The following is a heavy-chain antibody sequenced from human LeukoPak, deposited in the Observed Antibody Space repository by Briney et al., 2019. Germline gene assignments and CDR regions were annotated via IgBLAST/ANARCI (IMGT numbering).Heavy chain of an antibody. J-gene: IGHJ4*02. CDR3: AKDRNDYGDYISDY. CDR2: ISGSGGRT. D-gene: IGHD4-17*01. V-gene: IGHV3-23*01. CDR1: GFTFSSYA. Sequence: GGSLRLSCAASGFTFSSYAMSWVRQAPGKGLEWVSAISGSGGRTYYADSVKGRFTISRDNSKNTLYLQMNSLRAEDTAVYDCAKDRNDYGDYISDYWGQGTLVTVSS.